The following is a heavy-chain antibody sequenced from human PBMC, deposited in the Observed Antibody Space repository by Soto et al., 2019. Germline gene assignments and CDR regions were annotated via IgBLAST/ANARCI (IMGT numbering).Heavy chain of an antibody. Sequence: GGSLRLSCAASGFTFSSYSMNWVRQAPGKGLEWVSSISSSSSYIYYADSVKGRFTISRDNAKNSLYLQMNSLRAEDTAVYYCARDSTYYDFWSGYPNWFDPWGQGTLVTVSS. CDR1: GFTFSSYS. V-gene: IGHV3-21*01. CDR2: ISSSSSYI. J-gene: IGHJ5*02. CDR3: ARDSTYYDFWSGYPNWFDP. D-gene: IGHD3-3*01.